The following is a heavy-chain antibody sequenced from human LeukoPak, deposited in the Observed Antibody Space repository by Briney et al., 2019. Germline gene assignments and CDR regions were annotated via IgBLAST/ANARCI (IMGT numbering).Heavy chain of an antibody. CDR2: INHSGST. J-gene: IGHJ4*02. CDR3: ARGGSLRYFDWLLSGHFDY. CDR1: GGSISSSSYY. Sequence: SSETLSLTCTVSGGSISSSSYYWSWIRQPPGKGLEWIGEINHSGSTNYNPSLKSRVTISVDTSKNQFSLKLSSVTAADTAVYYCARGGSLRYFDWLLSGHFDYWGQGTLVTVSS. V-gene: IGHV4-39*07. D-gene: IGHD3-9*01.